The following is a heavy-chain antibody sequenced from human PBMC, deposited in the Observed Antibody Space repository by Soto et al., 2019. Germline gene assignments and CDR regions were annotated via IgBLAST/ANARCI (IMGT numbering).Heavy chain of an antibody. J-gene: IGHJ6*02. Sequence: HPGGSLRLSCAASGFTVSSNYMSWVRQAPGKGLEWVSVIYSGGSTYYADSVKGRFTISRDNSKNTLYLQMNSLRAEDTAVYYCARDLPVAGYYYYGMDVWGQGTTVTVSS. CDR3: ARDLPVAGYYYYGMDV. V-gene: IGHV3-66*01. CDR1: GFTVSSNY. D-gene: IGHD6-19*01. CDR2: IYSGGST.